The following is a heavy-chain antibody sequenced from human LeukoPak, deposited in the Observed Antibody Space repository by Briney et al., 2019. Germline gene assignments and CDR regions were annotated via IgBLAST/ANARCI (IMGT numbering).Heavy chain of an antibody. D-gene: IGHD2-15*01. J-gene: IGHJ6*03. CDR3: AKPEGGPYYYYYYYMDV. V-gene: IGHV3-23*01. CDR2: ISGSGGST. CDR1: GFTFSSYA. Sequence: GGSLRLSCAASGFTFSSYAMSWVRQAPGKGLEWVSAISGSGGSTYYADSVKGRFTISRDNSKNTLYLQMNSLRAEDTAVYYCAKPEGGPYYYYYYYMDVWGKGTTVTVSS.